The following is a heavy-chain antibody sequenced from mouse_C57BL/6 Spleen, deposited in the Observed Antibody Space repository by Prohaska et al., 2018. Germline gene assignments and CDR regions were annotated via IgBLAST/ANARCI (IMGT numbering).Heavy chain of an antibody. D-gene: IGHD1-1*01. V-gene: IGHV2-2*01. CDR3: ARNYYGSSYFDY. Sequence: GDWVRQSRGKGLEWRGVIWSGGSTDYNAAFISRLSISKDNSKSQVFFKMNSLQADDTAIYYCARNYYGSSYFDYWGQGTTLTVSS. CDR2: IWSGGST. J-gene: IGHJ2*01.